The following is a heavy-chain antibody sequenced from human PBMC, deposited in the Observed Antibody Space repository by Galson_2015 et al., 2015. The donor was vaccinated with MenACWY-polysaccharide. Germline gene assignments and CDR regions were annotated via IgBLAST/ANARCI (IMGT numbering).Heavy chain of an antibody. Sequence: CAISGDSVSRNSAAWNWIRQSPSRGLEWLGRTYYRSKWCNDYTVSVKSRITFNPDTSKNHFSLQLNSVTPEDTAVYYCASHLIMILFGGVILILYYYRMDVWGQGTTVTVSS. D-gene: IGHD3-16*01. CDR3: ASHLIMILFGGVILILYYYRMDV. V-gene: IGHV6-1*01. J-gene: IGHJ6*02. CDR2: TYYRSKWCN. CDR1: GDSVSRNSAA.